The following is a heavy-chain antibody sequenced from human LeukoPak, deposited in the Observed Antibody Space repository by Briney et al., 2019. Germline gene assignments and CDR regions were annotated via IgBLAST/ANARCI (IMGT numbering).Heavy chain of an antibody. Sequence: GESLKISCKGSGYSFTSYWIGWVRQMPGKGLEWMGIIYPGDSDTRYSPSFQGQVTISADKSISTAYLQWSSLKASDTAMYYCARLLYTPSNIYYFDYWGQGTLVIVSS. D-gene: IGHD2-2*02. CDR2: IYPGDSDT. CDR3: ARLLYTPSNIYYFDY. CDR1: GYSFTSYW. J-gene: IGHJ4*02. V-gene: IGHV5-51*01.